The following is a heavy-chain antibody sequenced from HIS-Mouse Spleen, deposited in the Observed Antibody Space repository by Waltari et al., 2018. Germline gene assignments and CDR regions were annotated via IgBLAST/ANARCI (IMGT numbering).Heavy chain of an antibody. CDR2: IYYSGST. V-gene: IGHV4-39*07. CDR3: AREIPYSSSWYDWYFDL. CDR1: GCSISSSIYS. D-gene: IGHD6-13*01. J-gene: IGHJ2*01. Sequence: QLPLQESGPGLGKPSETLSLTCPVSGCSISSSIYSGGWIRKPPGKGLEWIGSIYYSGSTYYNPSLKSRVTISVDTSKNQFSLKLSSVTAADTAVYYCAREIPYSSSWYDWYFDLWGRGTLVTVSS.